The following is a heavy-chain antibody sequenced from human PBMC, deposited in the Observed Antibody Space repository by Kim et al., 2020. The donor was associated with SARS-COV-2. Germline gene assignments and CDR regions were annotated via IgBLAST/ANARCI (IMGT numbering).Heavy chain of an antibody. CDR2: IYYGGST. Sequence: SETLSLTCTVSGDSISYYYSSWIRQVPGKGLEWIGYIYYGGSTDYNPSLKSRVTISFDTSKNEFSLDLTSVTAADTAIYYCARSEGRGSGRQFDYWGRGTLVTVSS. V-gene: IGHV4-59*01. D-gene: IGHD6-25*01. J-gene: IGHJ4*02. CDR3: ARSEGRGSGRQFDY. CDR1: GDSISYYY.